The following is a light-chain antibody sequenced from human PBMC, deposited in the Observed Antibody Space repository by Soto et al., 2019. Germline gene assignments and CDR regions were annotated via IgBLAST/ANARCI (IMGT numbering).Light chain of an antibody. V-gene: IGLV4-69*01. CDR1: SGHSSYA. Sequence: QPVLTQSSSASASLGASVKLTCTLSSGHSSYAIAWHQQQPEKGPRYLMKLNSDGSHSKGDGIPDRFSGSSSGAERYLTISSLQSEDEADYYCQTWGTVVFGGGTKVTVL. CDR3: QTWGTVV. CDR2: LNSDGSH. J-gene: IGLJ2*01.